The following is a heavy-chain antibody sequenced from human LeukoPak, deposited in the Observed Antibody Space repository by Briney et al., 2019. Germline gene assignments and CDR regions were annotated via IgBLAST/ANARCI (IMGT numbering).Heavy chain of an antibody. CDR2: IFHSGST. CDR1: GGSISSGGYY. Sequence: SETLSLTCTVSGGSISSGGYYWSWIRQPPGKGLEWIGYIFHSGSTYYNPSLKSRVTISVDRSKNQFSLKLNSVTAADTAVYYCARVGLPGSGDIVVVPASISIWGQGTMVTVSS. D-gene: IGHD2-2*01. V-gene: IGHV4-30-2*01. J-gene: IGHJ3*02. CDR3: ARVGLPGSGDIVVVPASISI.